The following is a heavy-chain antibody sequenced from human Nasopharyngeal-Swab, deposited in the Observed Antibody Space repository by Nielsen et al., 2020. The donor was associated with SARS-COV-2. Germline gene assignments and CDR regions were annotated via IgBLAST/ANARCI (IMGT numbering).Heavy chain of an antibody. J-gene: IGHJ6*03. Sequence: GGSLRLSCAASGFTFSSYSMNWVRQAPGKGLEWVSSISSSSSHIYYADSVKGRFTISRDNAKNSLYLQMNSLRAEDTAVYYCAGDRSYCSSTSCYTSGENYYYMDVWGKGTTVTVSS. CDR2: ISSSSSHI. CDR1: GFTFSSYS. CDR3: AGDRSYCSSTSCYTSGENYYYMDV. D-gene: IGHD2-2*02. V-gene: IGHV3-21*01.